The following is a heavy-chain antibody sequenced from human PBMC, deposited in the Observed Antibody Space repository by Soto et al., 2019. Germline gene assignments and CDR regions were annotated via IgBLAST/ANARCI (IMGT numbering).Heavy chain of an antibody. CDR3: ARDRESLDIVVAVAATHWFDP. CDR1: GFTFSSYS. Sequence: EVQLVESGGGLVQPGGSLRLSCAASGFTFSSYSMNWVRQAPGKGLEWVSYISSSSSTIYYADSVKGRFTISRDNAKNSLYLQMNSLRAEDTAVYYCARDRESLDIVVAVAATHWFDPWGQGTLVTVSS. J-gene: IGHJ5*02. D-gene: IGHD2-15*01. CDR2: ISSSSSTI. V-gene: IGHV3-48*01.